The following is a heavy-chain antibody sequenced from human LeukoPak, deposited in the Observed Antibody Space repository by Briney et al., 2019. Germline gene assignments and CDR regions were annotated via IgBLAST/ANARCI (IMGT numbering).Heavy chain of an antibody. CDR2: INPKNGGT. J-gene: IGHJ6*03. CDR3: AKDAGTYYYMDV. CDR1: GYTFIDYH. Sequence: ASVKVSCKASGYTFIDYHIHWVRQAPGQGLEWMGWINPKNGGTKYAQKFQGRVTMTRDTSISTAYMDLSRLRSDDTAVYYCAKDAGTYYYMDVWGKGTTVTVSS. V-gene: IGHV1-2*02.